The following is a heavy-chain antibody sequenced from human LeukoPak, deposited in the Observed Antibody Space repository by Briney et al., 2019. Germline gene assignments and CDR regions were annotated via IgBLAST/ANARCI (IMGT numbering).Heavy chain of an antibody. J-gene: IGHJ4*02. Sequence: AGGSLRLSCAASGFTFSSYAMSWVRQAREKGLEWVSSICGSGGSIYYADSVKGRFTISRDNSKNTLYMQMNILKAEDTAVYYCAKTQTTYNYYDSSGYYRPFDYWGQGTLVTVSS. D-gene: IGHD3-22*01. CDR1: GFTFSSYA. V-gene: IGHV3-23*01. CDR2: ICGSGGSI. CDR3: AKTQTTYNYYDSSGYYRPFDY.